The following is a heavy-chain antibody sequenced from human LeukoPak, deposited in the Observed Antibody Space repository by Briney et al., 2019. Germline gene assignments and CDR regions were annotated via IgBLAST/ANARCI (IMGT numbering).Heavy chain of an antibody. J-gene: IGHJ4*02. CDR3: ARGHYYDSSGYFDY. CDR1: GYTFTSYG. Sequence: GASVKVSCKASGYTFTSYGISWVRQAPGQGLEWMGWISTYNGNTNYAQKFQGRVTMTRNTSISTAYMELSSLRSEDTAVYYCARGHYYDSSGYFDYWGQGTLVTVSS. D-gene: IGHD3-22*01. V-gene: IGHV1-18*01. CDR2: ISTYNGNT.